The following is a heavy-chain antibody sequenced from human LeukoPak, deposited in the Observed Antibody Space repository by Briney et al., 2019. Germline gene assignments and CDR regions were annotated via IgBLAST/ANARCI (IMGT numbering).Heavy chain of an antibody. D-gene: IGHD2-15*01. CDR1: GGTFSSYA. CDR3: ARDPPRGTMKVVSAWFAP. V-gene: IGHV1-69*04. Sequence: ASVKVSCKASGGTFSSYAISWVRQAPGQGLEWMGRIIPILGIANYAQKFQGRVTITADKSTSTAYMELSSLRSEDTAVYYCARDPPRGTMKVVSAWFAPWGKGTLVTVSS. CDR2: IIPILGIA. J-gene: IGHJ5*02.